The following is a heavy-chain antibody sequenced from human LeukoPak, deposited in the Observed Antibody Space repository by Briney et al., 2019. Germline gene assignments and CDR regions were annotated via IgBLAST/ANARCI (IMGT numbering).Heavy chain of an antibody. D-gene: IGHD3-22*01. Sequence: SETLSLTCTVSGGSISSGSYYWSWIRQPAGKGLEWIGRIYTSGSTNYNPSLKSRVTISVDTSKNQFSLKLSSVTAADTAVYYCARDLPYGYYDSSGYSPGDYWGQGTLVTVSS. CDR2: IYTSGST. CDR1: GGSISSGSYY. V-gene: IGHV4-61*02. CDR3: ARDLPYGYYDSSGYSPGDY. J-gene: IGHJ4*02.